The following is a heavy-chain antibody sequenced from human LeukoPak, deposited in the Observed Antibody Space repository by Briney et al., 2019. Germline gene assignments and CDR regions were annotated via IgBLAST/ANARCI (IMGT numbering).Heavy chain of an antibody. D-gene: IGHD5-12*01. CDR1: GFSLSTSGVG. J-gene: IGHJ4*02. CDR2: IYWDDDK. Sequence: SGPTLVKPTQTLTLTCTFSGFSLSTSGVGVGWIRQPPGKALEWLALIYWDDDKRYSPSLKSRLTITKDTSKNQVVLTMTNMDPVDTATYYCAHRTVDIVATTSFFDYWGQGTLVTVSS. V-gene: IGHV2-5*02. CDR3: AHRTVDIVATTSFFDY.